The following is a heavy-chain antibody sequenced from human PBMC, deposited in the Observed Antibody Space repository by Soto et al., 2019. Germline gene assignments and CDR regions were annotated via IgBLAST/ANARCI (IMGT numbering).Heavy chain of an antibody. CDR2: INKSSSNK. Sequence: TGGSLRLSCAASGFTFSSYSMNWVRQAPGKGLEWVANINKSSSNKYYADSVKGRFTISRDNAKNSLYLQMNSLRAEDTAVYYCARLYDFWSGYFDYWGQGTLVTVSS. J-gene: IGHJ4*02. CDR3: ARLYDFWSGYFDY. CDR1: GFTFSSYS. D-gene: IGHD3-3*01. V-gene: IGHV3-48*04.